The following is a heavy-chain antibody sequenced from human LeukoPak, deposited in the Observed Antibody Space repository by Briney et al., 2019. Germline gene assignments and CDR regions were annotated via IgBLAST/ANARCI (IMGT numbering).Heavy chain of an antibody. CDR1: GFTFTNYA. CDR2: ISYDGSNK. V-gene: IGHV3-30-3*01. Sequence: GGSLRLSCAASGFTFTNYAMYWVRQAPGKGLGWVAVISYDGSNKYYADSVKGRFTISRDNSKNTLYLQMNSLRAEDTAVYYCASALVGYCSSSSCPLLGHWGQGTLVTVSS. CDR3: ASALVGYCSSSSCPLLGH. D-gene: IGHD2-15*01. J-gene: IGHJ4*02.